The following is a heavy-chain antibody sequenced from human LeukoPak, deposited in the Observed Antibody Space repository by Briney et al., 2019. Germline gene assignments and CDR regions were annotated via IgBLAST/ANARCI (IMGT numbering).Heavy chain of an antibody. CDR3: ARETVPAQNAYYMDV. V-gene: IGHV4-59*01. CDR2: IYHSGST. CDR1: GGSISSYY. J-gene: IGHJ6*03. Sequence: PSETLSLTCTVSGGSISSYYWSWIRQPPGKGLEWIGYIYHSGSTNYNPSLKSRVTISVDTSKNQFSLKLSSVTAADTAVYYCARETVPAQNAYYMDVWGKGTTVTVSS. D-gene: IGHD2-8*01.